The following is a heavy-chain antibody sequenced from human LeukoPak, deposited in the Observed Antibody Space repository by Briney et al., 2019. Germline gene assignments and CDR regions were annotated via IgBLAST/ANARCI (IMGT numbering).Heavy chain of an antibody. V-gene: IGHV3-48*03. Sequence: PGGSLRLSCAASGFTFSSYEMNWVRQAPGKGLEWVSFISISGSTIYYADSVKGRFTISRDNAEKSLYLRMNSLRAEDTAVYYCVRGAHDFDHWGQGILVSVSS. CDR2: ISISGSTI. CDR1: GFTFSSYE. J-gene: IGHJ4*02. CDR3: VRGAHDFDH.